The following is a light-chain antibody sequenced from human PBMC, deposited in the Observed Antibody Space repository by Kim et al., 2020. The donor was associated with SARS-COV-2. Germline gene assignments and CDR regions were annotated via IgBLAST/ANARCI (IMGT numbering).Light chain of an antibody. V-gene: IGKV1-39*01. CDR1: QSISSY. CDR2: TAS. J-gene: IGKJ1*01. Sequence: DIQMTQSPSSLSASVGDRVTVTCRASQSISSYLNWYQQKPGKAPKLLIYTASSLQSGVPSRFSGSGSGTDFTLTISSLQPEDFATYYCQHNYVTPWTFGQGTKVDIK. CDR3: QHNYVTPWT.